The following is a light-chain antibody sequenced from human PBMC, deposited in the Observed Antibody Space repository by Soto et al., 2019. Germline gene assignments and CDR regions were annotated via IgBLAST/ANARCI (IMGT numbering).Light chain of an antibody. CDR1: SSDVGGYNY. V-gene: IGLV2-14*01. Sequence: QSVLTQPASVSGSPGQSITISCTGTSSDVGGYNYVSWYQQHPGKAPKLMIYEVSNRPSGVSNRFSGSKSGNTASLTISGLQAEDEADYYCSSYTSSSTLDVFGTGTKVTVL. CDR2: EVS. CDR3: SSYTSSSTLDV. J-gene: IGLJ1*01.